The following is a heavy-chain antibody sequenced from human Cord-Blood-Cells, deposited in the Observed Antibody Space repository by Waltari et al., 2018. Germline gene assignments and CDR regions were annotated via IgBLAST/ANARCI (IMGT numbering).Heavy chain of an antibody. CDR2: ISSSSSYI. CDR1: GFTFSTSR. CDR3: ARVKSSSSFAFDI. V-gene: IGHV3-21*01. J-gene: IGHJ3*02. Sequence: EVQLVESGGGLVKPGGSLRLSCSASGFTFSTSRMNWVRRAPGKGLEWVSSISSSSSYIYYADSVKGRFTISRDNAKNSLYLQMNSLRAEDTAVYYCARVKSSSSFAFDIWGQGTMVTVSS. D-gene: IGHD6-6*01.